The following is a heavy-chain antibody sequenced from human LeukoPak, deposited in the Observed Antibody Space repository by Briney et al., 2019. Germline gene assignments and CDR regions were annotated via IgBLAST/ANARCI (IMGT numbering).Heavy chain of an antibody. CDR2: ISYDGSSK. D-gene: IGHD5-18*01. Sequence: GGSLRLSCAAPGFTFSTYAMHWVRQAPGKGLEWVAVISYDGSSKYYADSVKGRFTISRDNSKNTLYLQMNSLRAEDTAVYYCARARSSYGYGDAFDIWGQGTMVTVSS. J-gene: IGHJ3*02. CDR3: ARARSSYGYGDAFDI. V-gene: IGHV3-30*04. CDR1: GFTFSTYA.